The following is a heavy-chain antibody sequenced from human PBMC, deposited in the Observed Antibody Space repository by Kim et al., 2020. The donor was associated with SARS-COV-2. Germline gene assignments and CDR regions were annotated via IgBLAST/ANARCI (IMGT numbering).Heavy chain of an antibody. J-gene: IGHJ4*02. CDR2: ISYDGSNK. CDR1: GFTFSSYG. CDR3: AKDIYYYGSGSFDFDY. Sequence: GGSLRLSCAASGFTFSSYGMHWVRQAPGKGLEWVAVISYDGSNKYYADSVKGRFTISRDNSKNTLYLQMNSLRAEDTAVYYCAKDIYYYGSGSFDFDYWGQGTLVTVSS. V-gene: IGHV3-30*18. D-gene: IGHD3-10*01.